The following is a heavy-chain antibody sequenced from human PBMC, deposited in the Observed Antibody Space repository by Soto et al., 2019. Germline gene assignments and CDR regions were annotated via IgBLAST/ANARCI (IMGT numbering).Heavy chain of an antibody. Sequence: QVQLVQSGAEVKKPGASVKVSCKASGYTFTGYYMHWVRQAPGQGLEWMGWINRNSGGPNNAQKFQGWVIMTRDTSSSTAYMELSRQRCDDTAVYYCARWYSSGWGVDYWGQGTLVTVSS. D-gene: IGHD6-19*01. V-gene: IGHV1-2*04. CDR1: GYTFTGYY. CDR2: INRNSGGP. CDR3: ARWYSSGWGVDY. J-gene: IGHJ4*02.